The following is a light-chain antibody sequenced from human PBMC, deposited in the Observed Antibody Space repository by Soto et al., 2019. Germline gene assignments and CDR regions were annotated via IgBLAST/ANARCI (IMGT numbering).Light chain of an antibody. CDR2: WAS. CDR3: QQYYSTPQT. CDR1: QRVLYSSNNKNY. Sequence: DIVTTQSPDSLAVSLGERATINCKSSQRVLYSSNNKNYLAWYQQKPGQPPKLLIYWASTRESGVPDRFSGSGSGTDFTLTISSLQAEDVAVYYCQQYYSTPQTFGQGTKVDIK. J-gene: IGKJ1*01. V-gene: IGKV4-1*01.